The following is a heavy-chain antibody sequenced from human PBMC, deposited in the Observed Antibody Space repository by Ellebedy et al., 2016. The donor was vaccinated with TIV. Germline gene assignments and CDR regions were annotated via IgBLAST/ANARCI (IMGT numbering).Heavy chain of an antibody. D-gene: IGHD2-2*01. Sequence: SVKVSXXTSGYTFTDYGVSWVRQAPGQGLEWMGGIIPMFGTANYAQKFEGRVTITADESTTTAYMELSSLRSEDTAVYYCAEQTSPLRGYMDVWGNGTTVTVSS. J-gene: IGHJ6*03. CDR1: GYTFTDYG. CDR3: AEQTSPLRGYMDV. V-gene: IGHV1-69*13. CDR2: IIPMFGTA.